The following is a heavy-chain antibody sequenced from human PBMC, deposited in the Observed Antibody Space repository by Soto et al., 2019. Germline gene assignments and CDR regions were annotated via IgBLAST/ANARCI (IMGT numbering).Heavy chain of an antibody. J-gene: IGHJ1*01. Sequence: ASVKVSCKASGYTFTSYGISWVRQAPGQGLEWMGWISAYNGNTNYAQKLQGRVTMTTDTSTSTAYMELRSLRSDDTAVYYCARGNSSSWNQADTKETAEYFQHWGQGTLVTVSS. CDR3: ARGNSSSWNQADTKETAEYFQH. CDR2: ISAYNGNT. CDR1: GYTFTSYG. V-gene: IGHV1-18*01. D-gene: IGHD6-13*01.